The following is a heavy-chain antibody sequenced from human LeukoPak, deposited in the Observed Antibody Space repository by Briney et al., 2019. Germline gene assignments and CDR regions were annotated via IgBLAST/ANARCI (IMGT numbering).Heavy chain of an antibody. J-gene: IGHJ5*02. CDR2: IKRATGGGTT. CDR3: TWYYYDRFDP. V-gene: IGHV3-15*01. CDR1: GFRFSVAW. Sequence: GGSLRLSCAASGFRFSVAWMSWARQAPGRGLAWVGRIKRATGGGTTDYAAPVKGRFTISRDDSGNTLYLQMNSLKTEDTAVYYCTWYYYDRFDPWGPGALVTVSS. D-gene: IGHD3-22*01.